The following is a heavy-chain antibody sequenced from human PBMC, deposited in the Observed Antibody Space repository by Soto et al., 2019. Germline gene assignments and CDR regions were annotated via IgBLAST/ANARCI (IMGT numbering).Heavy chain of an antibody. V-gene: IGHV2-5*02. CDR3: ARHYGSSTSCLFDY. J-gene: IGHJ4*02. CDR2: IYWDDDK. CDR1: GFSLSTSGVG. Sequence: QITLKESGPPLVKPTQTLTLTCTFSGFSLSTSGVGVGWIRQPPGKALEWLALIYWDDDKRYSPSLKSRLTIPKDTSKNQVVLTMTNMDPVDTATYYCARHYGSSTSCLFDYWGQGTLVTVSS. D-gene: IGHD2-2*01.